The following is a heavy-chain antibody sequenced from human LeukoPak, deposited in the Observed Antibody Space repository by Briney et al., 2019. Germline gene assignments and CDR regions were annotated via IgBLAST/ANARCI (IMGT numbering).Heavy chain of an antibody. CDR1: GYSFSIYW. V-gene: IGHV5-51*01. Sequence: GESLKISFKGSGYSFSIYWIGWVRQMPGKGLEWMGVIYPGDSYTKYSPSFQGHVSISADKSISTAYLQWSSLKASDTATYYCARLESSGYYVYWGQGTLVTVSS. J-gene: IGHJ4*02. CDR3: ARLESSGYYVY. D-gene: IGHD3-22*01. CDR2: IYPGDSYT.